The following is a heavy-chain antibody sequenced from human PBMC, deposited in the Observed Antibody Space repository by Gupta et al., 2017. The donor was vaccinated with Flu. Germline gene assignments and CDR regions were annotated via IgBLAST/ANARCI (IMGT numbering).Heavy chain of an antibody. CDR2: IKQDGSEK. D-gene: IGHD6-13*01. J-gene: IGHJ2*01. Sequence: EVQLVESGGGLVQPGGSLRLPCAASGFTFSSYWMSLVRQAPGKGLEWVANIKQDGSEKYYVDSVKGRFTISRDNAKNSLYLQMNSLRAEDTAVYYCAKEGRSSSWYGLSGWYFDLWGRGTLVTVSS. CDR3: AKEGRSSSWYGLSGWYFDL. CDR1: GFTFSSYW. V-gene: IGHV3-7*01.